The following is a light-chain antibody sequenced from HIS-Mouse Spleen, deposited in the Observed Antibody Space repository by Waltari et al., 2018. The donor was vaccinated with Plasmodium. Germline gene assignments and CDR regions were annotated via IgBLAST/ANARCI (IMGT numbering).Light chain of an antibody. J-gene: IGLJ3*02. Sequence: SYELTHPPSVSVSPGQTATTTCSGDKLGDKYAWWYQQKPGQAPVLVIYQDSERPSGIPERFSGSSSGNTVTLTISGTQAEDEADYYCQAGDSSTAVFGGGTKLTVL. CDR2: QDS. CDR1: KLGDKY. CDR3: QAGDSSTAV. V-gene: IGLV3-1*01.